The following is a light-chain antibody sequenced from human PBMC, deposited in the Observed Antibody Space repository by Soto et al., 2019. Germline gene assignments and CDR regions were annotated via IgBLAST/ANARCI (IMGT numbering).Light chain of an antibody. V-gene: IGLV2-8*01. Sequence: QSALTQPPSASGSPGQSVTISCTGSSSDVGAYNFVSWYQQPPGRTPRRIIYDVSQRPSGVPDRFSGSKSGNTASLTVSGLQAEDEADYYCSSYTTSNTYVFGPGTKLTVL. J-gene: IGLJ1*01. CDR3: SSYTTSNTYV. CDR1: SSDVGAYNF. CDR2: DVS.